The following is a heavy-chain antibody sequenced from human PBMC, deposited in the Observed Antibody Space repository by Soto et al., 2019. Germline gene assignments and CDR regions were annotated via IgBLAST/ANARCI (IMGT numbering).Heavy chain of an antibody. V-gene: IGHV4-31*03. D-gene: IGHD5-12*01. Sequence: QVQLQESGPGLAKPSQNLSLTCTVSGGSISSGGYYWSWIRQHPGKGLQWIGYIYYTGSTYYNQSLKGRGPISFDTPKNQFSLRLSSVTAADTAVYDCARDSGYDFKYFDYWGKGTPVTVSS. J-gene: IGHJ4*02. CDR2: IYYTGST. CDR1: GGSISSGGYY. CDR3: ARDSGYDFKYFDY.